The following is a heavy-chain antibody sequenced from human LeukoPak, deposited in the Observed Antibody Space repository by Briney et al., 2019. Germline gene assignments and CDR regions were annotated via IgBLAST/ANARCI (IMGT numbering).Heavy chain of an antibody. Sequence: KTGGSLRLSCAASGFTFSSYGMNWVRQAPGKGLEWVSSIGSSSGDIYYADSVMGRFTISRDNAKNSLYLQLNSLSAEDTAVYYRARETLLGDFWSGYYCVNWGQGTLVSVSS. CDR2: IGSSSGDI. V-gene: IGHV3-21*01. D-gene: IGHD3-3*01. J-gene: IGHJ4*02. CDR3: ARETLLGDFWSGYYCVN. CDR1: GFTFSSYG.